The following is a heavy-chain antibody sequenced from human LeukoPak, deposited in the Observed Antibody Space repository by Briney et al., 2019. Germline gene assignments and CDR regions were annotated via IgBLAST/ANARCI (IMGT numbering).Heavy chain of an antibody. J-gene: IGHJ4*02. CDR3: AREGYCNSTSCDKPFDC. V-gene: IGHV1-18*01. CDR1: GYSFINYG. Sequence: ASVKVSCKASGYSFINYGISWVRQARGQGLEWMGWTSGDNVNTYYAQKFLGRVIMTTETSTTTAYMELRSLRPDDTAVYYCAREGYCNSTSCDKPFDCWGPGALVTVSS. CDR2: TSGDNVNT. D-gene: IGHD2-2*01.